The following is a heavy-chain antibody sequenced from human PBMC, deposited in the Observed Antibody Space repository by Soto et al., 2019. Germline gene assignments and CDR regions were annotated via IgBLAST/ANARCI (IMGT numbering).Heavy chain of an antibody. CDR3: ACSRYSYGWYDP. Sequence: QVQLVQSGAEVKKPGSSVKVSCKASGGTFSSYAISWVRQAPGQGLEWMGGIIPIFGTANYAQKFQGRGTITDDESTSTDDMELSSLRSEDTAVYYCACSRYSYGWYDPWGQGTLVPVSS. D-gene: IGHD5-18*01. J-gene: IGHJ5*02. CDR1: GGTFSSYA. V-gene: IGHV1-69*12. CDR2: IIPIFGTA.